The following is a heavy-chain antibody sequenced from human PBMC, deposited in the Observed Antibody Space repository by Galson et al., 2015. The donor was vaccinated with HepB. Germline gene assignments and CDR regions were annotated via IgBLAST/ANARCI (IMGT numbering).Heavy chain of an antibody. J-gene: IGHJ4*02. CDR3: ARRSYDFWNGYSPFSLDY. CDR1: GYTFTSYS. V-gene: IGHV1-18*01. D-gene: IGHD3-3*01. CDR2: ISAYNGNT. Sequence: SVKVSCKASGYTFTSYSINWVRQAPGQGLEWMGWISAYNGNTNYAQKLQGRVTMTTDTSTSIAYMGLRSLRSDDTAVYYCARRSYDFWNGYSPFSLDYWGQGTLVTVSS.